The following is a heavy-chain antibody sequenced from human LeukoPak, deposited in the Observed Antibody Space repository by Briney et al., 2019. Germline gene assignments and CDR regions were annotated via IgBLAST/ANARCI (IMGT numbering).Heavy chain of an antibody. Sequence: ASVKVSCKASGYTFTSYDINWVRQATGQGLEWMGWMNPNSGNTGYAQKFQGRVTMTRNTSISTAYMELSSLRSEDTAVYYCARGGGSSWYWDDAFDIWGQGTMVTVSS. V-gene: IGHV1-8*01. D-gene: IGHD6-13*01. CDR3: ARGGGSSWYWDDAFDI. CDR2: MNPNSGNT. J-gene: IGHJ3*02. CDR1: GYTFTSYD.